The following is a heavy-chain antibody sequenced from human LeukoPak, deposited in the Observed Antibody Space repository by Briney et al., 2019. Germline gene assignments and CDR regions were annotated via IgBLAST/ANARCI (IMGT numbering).Heavy chain of an antibody. Sequence: GGSLRLSCAASGFTFDDYAMHWVRQAPGKGLEWVSGISWNSGRIGYADSVKGRFTISRDNAKNSLYLQMNSLRAEDTALYYCAKSPYYSMDYYFDYWGQGTLVTVSS. D-gene: IGHD3-10*01. CDR2: ISWNSGRI. CDR1: GFTFDDYA. V-gene: IGHV3-9*01. J-gene: IGHJ4*02. CDR3: AKSPYYSMDYYFDY.